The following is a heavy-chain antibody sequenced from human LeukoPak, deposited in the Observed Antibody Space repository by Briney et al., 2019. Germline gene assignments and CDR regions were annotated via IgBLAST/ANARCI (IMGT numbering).Heavy chain of an antibody. J-gene: IGHJ4*02. CDR2: INSDGSST. Sequence: PGGSLRLSCAASGFTFSSYWMHWVRQAPGKGLVWVSRINSDGSSTSYADSVKGRFTISRDNAKNTLYLQMNSLRAEDTAVYYCAKDAGIHYYDSSGYLDYWGQGTLVTVSS. CDR1: GFTFSSYW. V-gene: IGHV3-74*01. D-gene: IGHD3-22*01. CDR3: AKDAGIHYYDSSGYLDY.